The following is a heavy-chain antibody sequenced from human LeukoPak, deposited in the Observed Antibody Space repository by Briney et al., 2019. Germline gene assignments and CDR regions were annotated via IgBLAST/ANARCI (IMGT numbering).Heavy chain of an antibody. D-gene: IGHD3-3*02. CDR1: GGSISSGSYY. Sequence: SETLSLTCTVSGGSISSGSYYWSWIRQPAGKGLEWIGRIYTSGSTNYNPSLKSRVTISVDTSKNQFSLKLSSVTAADTAVYYCARRGPPGAFHFDYWGQGTLVTVSS. CDR2: IYTSGST. V-gene: IGHV4-61*02. CDR3: ARRGPPGAFHFDY. J-gene: IGHJ4*02.